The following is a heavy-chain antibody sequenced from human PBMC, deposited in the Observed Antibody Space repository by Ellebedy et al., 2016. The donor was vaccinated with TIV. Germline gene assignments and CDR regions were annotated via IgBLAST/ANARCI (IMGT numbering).Heavy chain of an antibody. Sequence: ASVKVSCKASGYTFNAYYIHWVRQAPGQGLEWMGWMNPNSGDINYAQKFQGRVTMTRDTSISTAYMELSSLTSDDTAVYYCATFPYISTSSAYWGQGTLVTVSS. CDR1: GYTFNAYY. V-gene: IGHV1-2*02. CDR3: ATFPYISTSSAY. J-gene: IGHJ4*02. D-gene: IGHD3-3*02. CDR2: MNPNSGDI.